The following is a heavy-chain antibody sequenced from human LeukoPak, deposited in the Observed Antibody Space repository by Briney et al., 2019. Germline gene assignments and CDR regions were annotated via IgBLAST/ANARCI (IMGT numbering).Heavy chain of an antibody. Sequence: ASVKVSCKASGGTFSSYAISWVRQAPGQGLEWMGRIIPILGIANYAQKFQGRVTITADKSTSTAYMELSSLRSEDTAVYYCARTSAVAGTRGDYWGQGTLVTVSS. CDR3: ARTSAVAGTRGDY. D-gene: IGHD6-19*01. V-gene: IGHV1-69*04. CDR2: IIPILGIA. CDR1: GGTFSSYA. J-gene: IGHJ4*02.